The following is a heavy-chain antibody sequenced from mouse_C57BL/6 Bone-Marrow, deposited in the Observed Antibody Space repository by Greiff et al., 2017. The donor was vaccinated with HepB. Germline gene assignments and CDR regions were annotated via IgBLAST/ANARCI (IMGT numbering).Heavy chain of an antibody. CDR2: IWSDGST. Sequence: QVQLKESGPGLVAPSQSLSITCTVSGFSLTSYGVHWVRQPPGKGLEWLVVIWSDGSTTYNSALKSRLSISKDNSKSQVFLKMNSLQTDDTAMYYCARHGHYGSSSYFDYWGQGTTLTVSS. V-gene: IGHV2-6-1*01. D-gene: IGHD1-1*01. CDR3: ARHGHYGSSSYFDY. J-gene: IGHJ2*01. CDR1: GFSLTSYG.